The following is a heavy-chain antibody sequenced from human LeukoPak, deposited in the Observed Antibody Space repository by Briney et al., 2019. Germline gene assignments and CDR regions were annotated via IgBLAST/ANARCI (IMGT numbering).Heavy chain of an antibody. D-gene: IGHD6-13*01. V-gene: IGHV1-69*04. CDR1: GGTLSSYA. Sequence: GSSVKVSCKASGGTLSSYAISWVRQAPGQGLEWMGRIIPILGIANYAQKFQGRVMITADKSTSTAYMELSSLRSEDTAVYYCARIPSPRIAAAGTGYFDYWGQGTLVTVSS. CDR3: ARIPSPRIAAAGTGYFDY. CDR2: IIPILGIA. J-gene: IGHJ4*02.